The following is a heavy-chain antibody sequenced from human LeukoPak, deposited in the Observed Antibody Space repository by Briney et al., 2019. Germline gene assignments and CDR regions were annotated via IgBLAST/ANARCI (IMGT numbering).Heavy chain of an antibody. J-gene: IGHJ2*01. CDR2: ISGNGRNT. CDR1: GFTFSSYV. Sequence: GGSLRLSCAASGFTFSSYVMSWVRQAPGKGLEWVSTISGNGRNTYYADSVKGRFTISRDNSKITLYLEVNSLRAEDTAVYYCARGRGVYGYWYFDLWGRGTLVTVSS. CDR3: ARGRGVYGYWYFDL. D-gene: IGHD2-15*01. V-gene: IGHV3-23*01.